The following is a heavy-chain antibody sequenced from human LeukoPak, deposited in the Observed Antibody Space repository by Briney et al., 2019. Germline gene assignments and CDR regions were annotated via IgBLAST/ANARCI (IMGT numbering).Heavy chain of an antibody. CDR1: GFTFSSYA. V-gene: IGHV3-30-3*01. Sequence: GGSLRLSCAASGFTFSSYAMHWVRQAPGKGLEWVAVISYDGSNKYYADSVKGRFTISRDNSKNTLYLQMNSLRAEDTAVYYCAREYFQDASNQRRRTWDYWGQGTLVTVSS. CDR3: AREYFQDASNQRRRTWDY. D-gene: IGHD4-11*01. J-gene: IGHJ4*02. CDR2: ISYDGSNK.